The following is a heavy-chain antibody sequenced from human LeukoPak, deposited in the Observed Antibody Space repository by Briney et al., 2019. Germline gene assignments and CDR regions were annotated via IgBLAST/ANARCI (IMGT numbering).Heavy chain of an antibody. CDR1: GYTFTGYY. J-gene: IGHJ6*02. CDR2: INPSGGST. CDR3: AKGGWLRYYYYGMDV. V-gene: IGHV1-46*01. D-gene: IGHD5-12*01. Sequence: GASVKVSCKASGYTFTGYYMHWVRQAPGQGLEWMGIINPSGGSTNYAQKFQGRVTMTRDTSTSTVYMELSSLRSEDTAVYYCAKGGWLRYYYYGMDVWGQGTTVTVSS.